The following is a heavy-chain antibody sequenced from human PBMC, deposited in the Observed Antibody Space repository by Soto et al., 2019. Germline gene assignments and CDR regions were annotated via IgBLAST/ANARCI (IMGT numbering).Heavy chain of an antibody. V-gene: IGHV2-5*02. Sequence: ITLKESGPTLVKPTQTLTLTCTFSGFSLNTGGVGVGWVRQPRGKAMEWLALIYWDDDERYRPSLRSRLNISKDTINYQVVLTITNMDPEDTSTYYCVRNWRYYGGDYYYGMDGWCHWATVTVSS. CDR3: VRNWRYYGGDYYYGMDG. CDR2: IYWDDDE. D-gene: IGHD3-10*01. CDR1: GFSLNTGGVG. J-gene: IGHJ6*02.